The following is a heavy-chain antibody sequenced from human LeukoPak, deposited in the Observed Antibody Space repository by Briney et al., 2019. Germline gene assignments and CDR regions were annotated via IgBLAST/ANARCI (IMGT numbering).Heavy chain of an antibody. J-gene: IGHJ5*02. CDR3: AKAPVGDWGVSDA. D-gene: IGHD3-16*01. CDR2: IFSGGST. V-gene: IGHV3-53*01. Sequence: PGGSLRLSCAASGFTVNINYMSWVRQAPGKGLEWVSVIFSGGSTYYADSVKGRFTISRDTSKNTLYLQMNSLRAEDTAEYYCAKAPVGDWGVSDAWGQGTLVTVSS. CDR1: GFTVNINY.